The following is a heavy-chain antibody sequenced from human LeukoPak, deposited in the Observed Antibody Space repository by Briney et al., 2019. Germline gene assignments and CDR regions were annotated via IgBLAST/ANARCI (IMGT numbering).Heavy chain of an antibody. D-gene: IGHD6-19*01. CDR3: ASLGSSGWQLRGGTFDI. J-gene: IGHJ3*02. V-gene: IGHV1-2*02. CDR2: ITPNSGAT. Sequence: ALVKVSCKASGYTFTDYYMHWVRRAPGQGLEWMGWITPNSGATDYTQTFQGRVTMTRDTSTSTAYMELSRLRSDDTAVYYCASLGSSGWQLRGGTFDIWGQGTMVTVSS. CDR1: GYTFTDYY.